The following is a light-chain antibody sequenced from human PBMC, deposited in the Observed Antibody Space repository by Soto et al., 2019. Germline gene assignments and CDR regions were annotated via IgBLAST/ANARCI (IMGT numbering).Light chain of an antibody. CDR3: QQFNGYPIT. CDR1: QGISSY. V-gene: IGKV1-9*01. CDR2: PAS. Sequence: DIQLTQSPSFLSASVGGRFTITCLASQGISSYLAWYEQKPGKAPKVLIYPASTLQSGVPSRFSGSGSGTEFTLAISSLQPEDFETYYCQQFNGYPITFGQGTRLEIK. J-gene: IGKJ5*01.